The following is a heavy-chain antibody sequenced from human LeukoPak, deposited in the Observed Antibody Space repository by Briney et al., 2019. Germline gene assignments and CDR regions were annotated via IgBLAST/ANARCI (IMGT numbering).Heavy chain of an antibody. CDR1: GFTFSSYS. V-gene: IGHV3-21*01. Sequence: PGGSLRLSCAASGFTFSSYSMNWVRQAPGKGLEWVSSISSSSSYIYYADSVKGRFTISRDNAKNSLYLQMNSLRAEDTAVYYCAIVPEWIQLRAIDYWGQGTLVTVSS. J-gene: IGHJ4*02. CDR3: AIVPEWIQLRAIDY. CDR2: ISSSSSYI. D-gene: IGHD5-18*01.